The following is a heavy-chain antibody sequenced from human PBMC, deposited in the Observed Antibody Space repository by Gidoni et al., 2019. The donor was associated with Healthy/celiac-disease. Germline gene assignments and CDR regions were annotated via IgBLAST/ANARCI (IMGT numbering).Heavy chain of an antibody. D-gene: IGHD3-22*01. J-gene: IGHJ4*02. CDR1: GFTFSSYD. CDR3: ARAMIVGGDSSGYSYYFDY. Sequence: EVQLVESGGGLVQPGGSLRLSCAASGFTFSSYDMHWVRQATGKGLEWVSAMGTAGDPYYPGSVKGRFTISRENAKNSLYLQMNSLRAGDTAVYYCARAMIVGGDSSGYSYYFDYWGQGTLVTVSS. V-gene: IGHV3-13*05. CDR2: MGTAGDP.